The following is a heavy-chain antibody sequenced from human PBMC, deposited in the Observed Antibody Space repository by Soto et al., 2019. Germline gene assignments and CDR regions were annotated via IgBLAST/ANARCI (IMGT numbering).Heavy chain of an antibody. CDR2: INHSGST. Sequence: ETLSLTCAVYGGSFSGYYWSWIRQPPGKGLEWIGEINHSGSTNYNPSLKSRVTIPVDTSKNQFSLKLSSVTAADTAVYYCARVPPAPFDYWGQGTLVTVSS. J-gene: IGHJ4*02. CDR3: ARVPPAPFDY. CDR1: GGSFSGYY. V-gene: IGHV4-34*01.